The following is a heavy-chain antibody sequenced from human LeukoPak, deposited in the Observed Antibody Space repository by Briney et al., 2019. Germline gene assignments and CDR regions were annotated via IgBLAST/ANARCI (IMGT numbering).Heavy chain of an antibody. CDR1: GFTFDDYA. V-gene: IGHV3-9*01. D-gene: IGHD6-19*01. Sequence: GGSLRLSCAASGFTFDDYAMHWVRQAPGKGLEWVSGISWNSGGIGYADSVKGRFTISRDNAKNSLYLQMNSLRAEDTALYYCAKDNLVGAQWLGSFDYWGQGTLVTVSS. CDR2: ISWNSGGI. CDR3: AKDNLVGAQWLGSFDY. J-gene: IGHJ4*02.